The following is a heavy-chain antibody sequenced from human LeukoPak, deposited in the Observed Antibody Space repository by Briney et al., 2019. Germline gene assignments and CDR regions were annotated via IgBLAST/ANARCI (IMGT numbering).Heavy chain of an antibody. V-gene: IGHV3-23*01. CDR2: IGSSGGTT. Sequence: TGGSLRLSCAASGFTFSSYALIWVRQPSGRGLEWVSAIGSSGGTTYYAASVMGRFTISRDNSKNTLFLQMNSLRVEDTAIYYCAKLYNSYSTDWGQGTLVTVSS. CDR3: AKLYNSYSTD. CDR1: GFTFSSYA. J-gene: IGHJ4*02. D-gene: IGHD5-24*01.